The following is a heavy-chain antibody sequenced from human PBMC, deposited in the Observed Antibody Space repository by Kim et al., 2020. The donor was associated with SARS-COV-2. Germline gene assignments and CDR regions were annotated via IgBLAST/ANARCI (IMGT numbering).Heavy chain of an antibody. CDR1: GYTFTSYA. J-gene: IGHJ4*02. CDR2: INAGNGNT. D-gene: IGHD3-10*01. Sequence: ASVKVSCKASGYTFTSYAMHWVRQAPGQRLEWMGWINAGNGNTKYSQKFQGRVTITRDTSASTAYMELSSLRSEDTAVYYCARDYYYGSGSYSYYFDYWGQGTLVTVSS. CDR3: ARDYYYGSGSYSYYFDY. V-gene: IGHV1-3*01.